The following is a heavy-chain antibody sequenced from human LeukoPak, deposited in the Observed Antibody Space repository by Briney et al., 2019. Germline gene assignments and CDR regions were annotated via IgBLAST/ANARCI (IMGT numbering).Heavy chain of an antibody. J-gene: IGHJ4*02. D-gene: IGHD3-10*01. CDR3: ARVGTYYRSLDS. CDR2: IYHSGGT. CDR1: GGSINDAS. Sequence: PSETLSLTCTVSGGSINDASWNWIRKPPGQGLEGIGYIYHSGGTNYNPSLKSRVTISLDTSKNQFSLKLSSVAAADTAVYYCARVGTYYRSLDSWGQGTLVTVSS. V-gene: IGHV4-59*01.